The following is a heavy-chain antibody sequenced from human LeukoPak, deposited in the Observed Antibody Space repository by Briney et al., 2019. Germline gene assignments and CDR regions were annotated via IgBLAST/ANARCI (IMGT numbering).Heavy chain of an antibody. D-gene: IGHD3-16*01. CDR1: GFTFSSYA. J-gene: IGHJ6*03. Sequence: GGSLRLSCAASGFTFSSYAMSWVRQAPGKGLEWVSAISGSGGSTYYADSVKGRFTISRDNSKNTLYLQMNSLRAEDTAVYYCAKDGGRGDHEKDYYMDVRGKGTTVTVSS. CDR3: AKDGGRGDHEKDYYMDV. CDR2: ISGSGGST. V-gene: IGHV3-23*01.